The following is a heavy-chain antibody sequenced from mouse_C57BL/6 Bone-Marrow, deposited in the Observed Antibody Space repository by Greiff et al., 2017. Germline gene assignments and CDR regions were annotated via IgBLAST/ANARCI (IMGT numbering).Heavy chain of an antibody. D-gene: IGHD1-1*01. J-gene: IGHJ2*01. V-gene: IGHV5-4*03. CDR1: GFTFSSYA. Sequence: EVMLVESGGGLVKPGGSLKLSCAASGFTFSSYAMSWVRQTPEKRLEWVATISDGGSYTYYPDNVKGRFTISRDNAKNNLYLQLSHLKSEDTAMYYCARGLLLRRDFDYWGQGTTLTVSS. CDR3: ARGLLLRRDFDY. CDR2: ISDGGSYT.